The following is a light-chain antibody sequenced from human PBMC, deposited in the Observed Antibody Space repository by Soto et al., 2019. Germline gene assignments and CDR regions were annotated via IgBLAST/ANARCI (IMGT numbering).Light chain of an antibody. Sequence: SYELTQPPSVSVSPGQTARITCSGDELPKKYAYWYQQKSGQAPVLVIYEDNKRPSGIPERFSGSTSGTVATLTVSGAQVEDEADYFCYSTDTSANHFGVFCGGTKLTVL. CDR2: EDN. CDR1: ELPKKY. J-gene: IGLJ3*02. CDR3: YSTDTSANHFGV. V-gene: IGLV3-10*01.